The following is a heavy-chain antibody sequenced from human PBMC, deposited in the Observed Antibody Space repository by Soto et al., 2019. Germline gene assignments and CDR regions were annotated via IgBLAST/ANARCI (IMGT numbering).Heavy chain of an antibody. J-gene: IGHJ6*02. CDR3: ARGLDLRHEDYYYGMDV. D-gene: IGHD3-9*01. CDR2: TYYRSKWYN. CDR1: GDSVSSNSAA. Sequence: SQTLSLTCAISGDSVSSNSAAWNWIRQSPSRGLEWLGRTYYRSKWYNDYAVSVKSRITINPDTSKNQFSLQLNSVTPEDAAVYYCARGLDLRHEDYYYGMDVWGQGTTVTVSS. V-gene: IGHV6-1*01.